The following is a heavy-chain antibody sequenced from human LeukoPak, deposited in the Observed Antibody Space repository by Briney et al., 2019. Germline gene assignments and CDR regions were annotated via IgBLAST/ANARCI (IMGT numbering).Heavy chain of an antibody. J-gene: IGHJ4*02. CDR2: INGDGSRS. Sequence: GGSLRLSCAASGFTFSDYSMNWARQAPGKGLVWVSRINGDGSRSNYADSVKGRFTISRDNARNTLYLQMNSLRAEDTALYYCARTSPTSHFDFWGQGTLVTVSS. D-gene: IGHD3-16*01. V-gene: IGHV3-74*01. CDR3: ARTSPTSHFDF. CDR1: GFTFSDYS.